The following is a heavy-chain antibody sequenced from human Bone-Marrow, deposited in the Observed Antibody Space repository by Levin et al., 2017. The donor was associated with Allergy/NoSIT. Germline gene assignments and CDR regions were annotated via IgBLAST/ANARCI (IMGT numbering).Heavy chain of an antibody. CDR2: ISNTGTTV. CDR1: GFTLSQYD. J-gene: IGHJ6*02. V-gene: IGHV3-48*03. D-gene: IGHD2/OR15-2a*01. CDR3: ARGSFRTARLLAYYYGLDV. Sequence: PTGGSLRLSCVASGFTLSQYDMIWVRQSPGKGLEWLSTISNTGTTVSFADSVKGRFTVSRDNTKKSLFLEMNSLRADDTAIYYCARGSFRTARLLAYYYGLDVWGQGTTVSVSS.